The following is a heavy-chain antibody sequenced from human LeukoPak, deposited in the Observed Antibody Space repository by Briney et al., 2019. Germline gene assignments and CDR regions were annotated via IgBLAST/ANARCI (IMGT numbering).Heavy chain of an antibody. CDR1: GFTFSSYA. J-gene: IGHJ4*02. CDR3: AKAPPDYYDSSGYDY. V-gene: IGHV3-23*01. Sequence: GGSLRLSCAASGFTFSSYAMSWVRQAPGKGLEWVSAISGGGGSTYYADSVKGRFTISRDNSKNTLYLQMNSLRPGDTAVYYCAKAPPDYYDSSGYDYWGQGTLVTVSS. D-gene: IGHD3-22*01. CDR2: ISGGGGST.